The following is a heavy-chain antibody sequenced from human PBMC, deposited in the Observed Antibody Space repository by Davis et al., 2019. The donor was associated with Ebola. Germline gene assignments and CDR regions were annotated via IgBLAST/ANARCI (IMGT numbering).Heavy chain of an antibody. J-gene: IGHJ6*02. CDR2: INPSGGST. CDR3: ARRGGGYSYGYYYYYGMDV. CDR1: GYTFTSYY. Sequence: ASVKVSCKASGYTFTSYYMHWVRQAPGQGLEWMGIINPSGGSTSYAQKFQGRVTMTRNTSISTAYMELSSLRSEDTAVYYCARRGGGYSYGYYYYYGMDVWGQGTTVTVSS. V-gene: IGHV1-46*01. D-gene: IGHD5-18*01.